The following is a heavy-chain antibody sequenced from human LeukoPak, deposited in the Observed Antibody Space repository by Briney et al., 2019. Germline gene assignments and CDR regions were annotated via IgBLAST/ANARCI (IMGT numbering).Heavy chain of an antibody. D-gene: IGHD1-1*01. CDR3: ARGITTGAPY. J-gene: IGHJ4*02. Sequence: ASVKVSCKASGYIFTDYYMHWVRQAPGQELGWMGRINPNSGGTNYAQKFQGRVTMTRDTSISTAYMDLSRLRSDDTAMYYCARGITTGAPYWGQGTLVTVSS. V-gene: IGHV1/OR15-1*04. CDR1: GYIFTDYY. CDR2: INPNSGGT.